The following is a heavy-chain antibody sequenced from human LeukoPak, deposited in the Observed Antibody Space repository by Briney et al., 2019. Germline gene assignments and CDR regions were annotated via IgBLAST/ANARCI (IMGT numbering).Heavy chain of an antibody. Sequence: GGSLRLSCAASGFTFCSYSMNWVRQAPGKGLEWVSSISSSSSYIYYADSVKGRFPISRANAKNSLYLQMNSLRAEDTAVYYCARNKANVVVPAAMYYYYGMDVWGKGTTVSDSS. CDR1: GFTFCSYS. CDR2: ISSSSSYI. D-gene: IGHD2-2*01. J-gene: IGHJ6*04. V-gene: IGHV3-21*01. CDR3: ARNKANVVVPAAMYYYYGMDV.